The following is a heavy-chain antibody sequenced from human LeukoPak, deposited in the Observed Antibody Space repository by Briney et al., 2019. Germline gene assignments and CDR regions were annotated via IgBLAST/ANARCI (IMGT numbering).Heavy chain of an antibody. CDR1: GFTFSSYA. V-gene: IGHV3-30*04. D-gene: IGHD2-2*01. CDR3: ARRLSTAAMDY. Sequence: GGSLRLSCAASGFTFSSYAMHWVRQAPGKGLEWVAVISYDGSNKYYADSVKGRFTISRDNSKDTLYLQMDSLRAEDTAVYYCARRLSTAAMDYWGQGTLVTVSS. J-gene: IGHJ4*02. CDR2: ISYDGSNK.